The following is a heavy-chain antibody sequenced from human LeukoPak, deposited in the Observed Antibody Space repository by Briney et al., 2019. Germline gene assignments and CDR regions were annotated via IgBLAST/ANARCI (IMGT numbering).Heavy chain of an antibody. V-gene: IGHV3-7*01. J-gene: IGHJ6*02. Sequence: PGGSLRLSCAASGFTFSSYWMSWVRQAPGKGLEWVANIKQDGSEKYYVDSVMGRFTISRDNAKNSLYLQMNSLRAEDTAVYYCARDIVVVVAAKANYYYYGMDVWGQGTTVTVSS. CDR1: GFTFSSYW. CDR2: IKQDGSEK. D-gene: IGHD2-15*01. CDR3: ARDIVVVVAAKANYYYYGMDV.